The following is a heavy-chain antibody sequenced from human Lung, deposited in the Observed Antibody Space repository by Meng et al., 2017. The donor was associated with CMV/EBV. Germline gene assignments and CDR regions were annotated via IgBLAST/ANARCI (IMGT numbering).Heavy chain of an antibody. V-gene: IGHV3-23*01. CDR3: AKDFEYSSSSGEFDY. J-gene: IGHJ4*02. D-gene: IGHD6-6*01. CDR2: ISGSGGST. CDR1: GFTFSSYA. Sequence: GESLKISCAASGFTFSSYAMSWVRQAPGKGQEWVSAISGSGGSTYYADSVKGRFTISRDNSKNTLYLQMNSLRAEDTAVYYCAKDFEYSSSSGEFDYWGQGTLVTVSS.